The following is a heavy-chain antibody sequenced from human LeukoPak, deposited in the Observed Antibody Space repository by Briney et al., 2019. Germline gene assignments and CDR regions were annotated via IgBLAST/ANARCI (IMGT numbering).Heavy chain of an antibody. CDR2: IRSDGSSN. V-gene: IGHV3-30*02. D-gene: IGHD3-10*01. CDR3: VRGRGWGFDY. Sequence: PGGSLRLSCAASGFTFSSHGMHWVRQAPGKGLEWVTFIRSDGSSNYYGDSVKGRFTLSRDNFKNTLSLQMNSLRAEDTAVYYCVRGRGWGFDYWGQGTLVTVSS. J-gene: IGHJ4*02. CDR1: GFTFSSHG.